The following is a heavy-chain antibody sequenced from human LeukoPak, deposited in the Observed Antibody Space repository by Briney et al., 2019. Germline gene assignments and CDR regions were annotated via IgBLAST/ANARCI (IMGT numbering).Heavy chain of an antibody. J-gene: IGHJ4*02. V-gene: IGHV4-59*12. CDR2: IYYSGST. CDR3: ARGASTGPFDY. CDR1: GGSMSDYY. Sequence: KPSETLSLTCTVSGGSMSDYYWSWIRQPPGKGLEWIGCIYYSGSTDYNPSLKSRVTMSVDTSKNQFYLKLRSVNAADTAVYYCARGASTGPFDYWGQGTLVTVSS. D-gene: IGHD2-8*02.